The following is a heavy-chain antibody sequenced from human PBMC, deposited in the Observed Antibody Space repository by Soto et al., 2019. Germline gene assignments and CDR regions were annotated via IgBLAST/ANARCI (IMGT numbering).Heavy chain of an antibody. J-gene: IGHJ2*01. CDR1: GGSISSGGYS. CDR2: IYQSGST. CDR3: ARESRSSRYDSSGYSQLWFFDL. V-gene: IGHV4-30-2*01. D-gene: IGHD3-22*01. Sequence: SQTLSLTCAVSGGSISSGGYSWSWIRQPPGKGLEWIGYIYQSGSTYYNPSLKSRVTISVDWSKNQFALELSSVTAADTAVYYCARESRSSRYDSSGYSQLWFFDLLGRGTLVTGSS.